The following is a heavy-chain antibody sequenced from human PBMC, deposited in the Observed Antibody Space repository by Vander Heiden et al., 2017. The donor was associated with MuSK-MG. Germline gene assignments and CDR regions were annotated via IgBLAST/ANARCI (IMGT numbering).Heavy chain of an antibody. CDR1: GYSISTGYY. V-gene: IGHV4-38-2*01. J-gene: IGHJ3*02. CDR2: IYHSGST. CDR3: ARFAGGRADAFDI. Sequence: QVQLPESGPGLVKPSETLSLTCAVSGYSISTGYYWGWIRQPPGKGLEWIGSIYHSGSTYYNPSLKSRVTISVDTSKNQFSLKLSSVTAADTAVYYCARFAGGRADAFDIWGQGTMVTVSS.